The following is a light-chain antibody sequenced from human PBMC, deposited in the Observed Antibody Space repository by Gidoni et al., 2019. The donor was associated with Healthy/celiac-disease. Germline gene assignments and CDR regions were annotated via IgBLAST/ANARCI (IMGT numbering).Light chain of an antibody. Sequence: DIVLTQSPGTLSLSPGERATLSCRASQSVSSSYLAWYQQKPGQAPRLRIYGASSRATGIPDRFSGSGSGTDFTLTISRLEPEDFAVYYCQQYGSSFTFGPXTKVDIK. J-gene: IGKJ3*01. V-gene: IGKV3-20*01. CDR2: GAS. CDR1: QSVSSSY. CDR3: QQYGSSFT.